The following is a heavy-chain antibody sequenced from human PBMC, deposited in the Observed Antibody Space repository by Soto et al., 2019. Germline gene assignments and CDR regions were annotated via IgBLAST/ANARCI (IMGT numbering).Heavy chain of an antibody. V-gene: IGHV3-23*01. J-gene: IGHJ5*02. CDR1: GFNFDAYA. D-gene: IGHD3-10*01. Sequence: GGSLRLSCTPFGFNFDAYAMSWVRQAPGKGLEWVSAVTATAESAYYTDSVRGRFIITRDNSDNMLYLQMSSLRVEDTAIYFCARGRYYDSPQDLWGRGTQVTAPQ. CDR3: ARGRYYDSPQDL. CDR2: VTATAESA.